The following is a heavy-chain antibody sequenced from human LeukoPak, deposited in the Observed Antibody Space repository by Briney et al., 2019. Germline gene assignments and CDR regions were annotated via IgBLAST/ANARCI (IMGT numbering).Heavy chain of an antibody. Sequence: SCKASGGTFSSYAISWVRQAPGKGLEWVGRIKSKTDGGTTDYAAPVKGRFTISRDDSKNTLYLQMNSLKTEDTAVYYGTTVPITMIVVVERTWGQGTLVTVSS. CDR2: IKSKTDGGTT. V-gene: IGHV3-15*01. D-gene: IGHD3-22*01. CDR3: TTVPITMIVVVERT. J-gene: IGHJ5*02. CDR1: GGTFSSYA.